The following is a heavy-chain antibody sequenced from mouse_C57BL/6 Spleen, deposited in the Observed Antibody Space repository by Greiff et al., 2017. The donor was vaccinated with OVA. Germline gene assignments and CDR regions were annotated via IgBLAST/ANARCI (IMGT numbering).Heavy chain of an antibody. D-gene: IGHD5-2*01. V-gene: IGHV1-85*01. Sequence: VQLQQSGPELVKPGASVKLSCKASGYTFTSYEINWVKQRPGQGLEWIGWIYPRDGSNKYNEKFKGKAPLPVDTSSSTASMELHSPTSEDSAVYVSTRSGIPPSWYFDVWGTGTTVTVSS. CDR3: TRSGIPPSWYFDV. J-gene: IGHJ1*03. CDR1: GYTFTSYE. CDR2: IYPRDGSN.